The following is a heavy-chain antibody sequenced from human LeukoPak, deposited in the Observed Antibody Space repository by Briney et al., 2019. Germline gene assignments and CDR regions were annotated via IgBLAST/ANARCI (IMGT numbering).Heavy chain of an antibody. CDR1: GGSISSSSYY. V-gene: IGHV4-39*01. J-gene: IGHJ4*02. CDR2: IYNSGST. D-gene: IGHD4-17*01. CDR3: ARHKYGDPFDY. Sequence: PSETLSLTCTVSGGSISSSSYYWGWIRQPPGKGLEWIGSIYNSGSTYYNPSLKSRVTISVDTSKNQFSLKLSSVTAADTAVYYCARHKYGDPFDYWGQGTLVTVSS.